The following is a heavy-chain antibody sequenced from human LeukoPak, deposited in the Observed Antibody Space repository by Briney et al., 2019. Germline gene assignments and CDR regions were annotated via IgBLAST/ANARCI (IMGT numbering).Heavy chain of an antibody. J-gene: IGHJ4*02. Sequence: SETLSLTCIVSGGSISSNTYFWGWIRQPPGKGLEWIGSIHYSGSTYYSPSLKSRITMSVDTSKNQFSLQLSSVTAADTAVYSCARAGEYDILTGYQYYFDYWGQGTLVTVSS. CDR2: IHYSGST. CDR3: ARAGEYDILTGYQYYFDY. D-gene: IGHD3-9*01. CDR1: GGSISSNTYF. V-gene: IGHV4-39*01.